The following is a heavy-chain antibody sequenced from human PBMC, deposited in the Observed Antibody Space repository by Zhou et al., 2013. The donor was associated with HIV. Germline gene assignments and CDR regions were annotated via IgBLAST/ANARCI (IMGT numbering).Heavy chain of an antibody. CDR3: ARSHKWLQLRYQGNFDY. Sequence: QVQLVQSGAEVTKPGASVKVSCKAAGYRFIYYYIHWVRQAPGQGLEWMGWTNPRSGGTNYAQDFQGRLTMTRDTSITTVYMELKRLTSEDTAMYFCARSHKWLQLRYQGNFDYWGQGTVVTVSS. D-gene: IGHD5-12*01. CDR1: GYRFIYYY. CDR2: TNPRSGGT. J-gene: IGHJ4*02. V-gene: IGHV1-2*02.